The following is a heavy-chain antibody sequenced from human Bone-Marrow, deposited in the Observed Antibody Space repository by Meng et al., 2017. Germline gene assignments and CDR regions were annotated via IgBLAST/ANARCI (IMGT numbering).Heavy chain of an antibody. V-gene: IGHV3-21*01. Sequence: RGSLRLSCAASGFSLSSYRMNWVRQDPGKGLEWVSSISSSSSYIYYADSVKGRFTISRDNAENSLYLQMNSLKAEDTAVYYCARGLFERYCSSTSFDCPMSLADYWGQGTLVTVSS. CDR2: ISSSSSYI. D-gene: IGHD2-2*01. J-gene: IGHJ4*02. CDR3: ARGLFERYCSSTSFDCPMSLADY. CDR1: GFSLSSYR.